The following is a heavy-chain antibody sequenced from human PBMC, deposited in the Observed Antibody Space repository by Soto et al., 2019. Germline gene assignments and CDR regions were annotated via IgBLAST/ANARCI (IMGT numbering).Heavy chain of an antibody. Sequence: QVQLQESGPGLVKPSETLSLTCTVSGGSISSSSYYWGWIRQPPGKGLEWIGSISYSGRTYYNPSLKSRVAISVDTSKNQFSLNLSSVTAAATTVYYCAGIRDLLVYWGQGTLVTVSS. D-gene: IGHD6-13*01. CDR3: AGIRDLLVY. CDR1: GGSISSSSYY. V-gene: IGHV4-39*01. J-gene: IGHJ4*02. CDR2: ISYSGRT.